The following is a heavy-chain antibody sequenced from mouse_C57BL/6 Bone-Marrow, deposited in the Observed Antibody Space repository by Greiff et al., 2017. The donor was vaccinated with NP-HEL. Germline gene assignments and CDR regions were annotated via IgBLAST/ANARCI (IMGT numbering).Heavy chain of an antibody. CDR3: TRGIYYGYDVYFDD. CDR1: GYTFTDYE. V-gene: IGHV1-15*01. CDR2: IDPETGGT. Sequence: QVQLQQSGAELVRPGASVTLSCKASGYTFTDYEMHWVKQTPVHGLEWIGAIDPETGGTAYNQKFKGKAILTADKSSSTAYMELRSLTSEDSAVYYCTRGIYYGYDVYFDDWGKGTTLTVSS. J-gene: IGHJ2*01. D-gene: IGHD2-2*01.